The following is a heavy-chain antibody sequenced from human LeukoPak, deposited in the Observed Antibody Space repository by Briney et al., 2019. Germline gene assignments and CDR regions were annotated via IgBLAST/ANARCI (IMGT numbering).Heavy chain of an antibody. J-gene: IGHJ4*02. Sequence: PGGFLRLSCAASGFTFSSSWMHWVRQGPGQGLVWVSRINSDGSGTNYADSVKGRFTISRDNAKNTLYLQMNSPRAEDTAVYYCATGYGDSGRGWGQGTLVTVSS. CDR3: ATGYGDSGRG. D-gene: IGHD4-17*01. CDR2: INSDGSGT. V-gene: IGHV3-74*01. CDR1: GFTFSSSW.